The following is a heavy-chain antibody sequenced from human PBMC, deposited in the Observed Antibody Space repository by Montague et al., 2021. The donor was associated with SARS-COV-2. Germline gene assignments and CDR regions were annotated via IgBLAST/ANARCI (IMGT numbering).Heavy chain of an antibody. J-gene: IGHJ5*02. D-gene: IGHD3-3*01. V-gene: IGHV4-39*02. Sequence: SETLSLTCTVSGDSISAGCYYWSWLRQHPEKGLEWIGNNNYSGRTSPTPYLEIRVTLSIATAAIHFSLTMTSVTAAATSVYYCAKVHPDGAFWSGTKWFDPWGPGTRVTVSS. CDR3: AKVHPDGAFWSGTKWFDP. CDR1: GDSISAGCYY. CDR2: NNYSGRT.